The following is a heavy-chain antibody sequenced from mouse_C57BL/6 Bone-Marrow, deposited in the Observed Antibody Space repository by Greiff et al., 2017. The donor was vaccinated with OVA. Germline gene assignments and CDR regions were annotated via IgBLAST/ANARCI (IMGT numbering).Heavy chain of an antibody. CDR1: GFTFSDYG. CDR2: ISNLAYSI. D-gene: IGHD2-14*01. V-gene: IGHV5-15*04. Sequence: EVMLVESGGGLVQPGGSLKLSCAASGFTFSDYGMAWVRQAPRQGPEWVAFISNLAYSIYYADTVTGRFTISRENAKNTLYLERSSRRSEDTAMYYCARHRGDWYVDVWGTGTTVTVSS. CDR3: ARHRGDWYVDV. J-gene: IGHJ1*03.